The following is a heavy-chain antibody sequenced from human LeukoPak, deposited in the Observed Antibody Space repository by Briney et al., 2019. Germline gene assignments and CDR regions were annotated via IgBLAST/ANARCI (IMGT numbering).Heavy chain of an antibody. Sequence: PSETLSLTCTVSGGSISSYYWSWIRQPPGKGLEWIGYIYYSGSTNYNPSLRSRVTISVDTSKNHFSLKLSSVTAADTAVYYCARDQTYSGSGIYTYFDHWGQGILVTVSS. V-gene: IGHV4-59*12. CDR3: ARDQTYSGSGIYTYFDH. J-gene: IGHJ4*02. CDR1: GGSISSYY. CDR2: IYYSGST. D-gene: IGHD3-10*01.